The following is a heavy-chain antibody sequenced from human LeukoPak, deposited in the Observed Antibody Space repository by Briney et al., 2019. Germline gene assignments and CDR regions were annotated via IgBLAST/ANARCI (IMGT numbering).Heavy chain of an antibody. V-gene: IGHV4-38-2*01. CDR3: AGANDRGGTSPLDY. CDR2: IYHTGSA. J-gene: IGHJ4*02. Sequence: RPSETLSLTCGVSNYYISSGSYWSWIRQPPGKGLEWIGSIYHTGSAYYSSSLQSRVTISVDTSKNQFSVKLSSVTAADTAVYYCAGANDRGGTSPLDYWGQGTLVTVSS. D-gene: IGHD2-2*01. CDR1: NYYISSGSY.